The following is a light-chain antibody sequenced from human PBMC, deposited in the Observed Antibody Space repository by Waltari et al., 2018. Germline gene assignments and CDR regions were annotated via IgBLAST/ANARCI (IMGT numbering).Light chain of an antibody. CDR1: QGISNW. CDR3: QQAQSFPLT. V-gene: IGKV1-12*01. J-gene: IGKJ4*01. Sequence: DIQMTQSPSSVSASVGDRVTFTCRASQGISNWLDWYQQKPGKAPKLLIYAASNLQSGVPSRFSGSGYGTDFTLTISSLQPEDIGTYYCQQAQSFPLTFGGGTKVEI. CDR2: AAS.